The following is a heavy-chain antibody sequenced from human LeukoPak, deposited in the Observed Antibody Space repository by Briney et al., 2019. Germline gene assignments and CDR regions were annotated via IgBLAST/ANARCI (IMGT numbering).Heavy chain of an antibody. Sequence: ASVKVSCKASGCTFTSSGISWVRRAHGQGLEWMGWVSTYSRNTNYAQKFQGRVTMTRDTSTNTAYMELKNLRPDDTAIYYCARDLGYCSFGFGLGNCNRMWFDPWGQGTLVSVSS. CDR1: GCTFTSSG. CDR3: ARDLGYCSFGFGLGNCNRMWFDP. V-gene: IGHV1-18*01. J-gene: IGHJ5*02. D-gene: IGHD2-2*03. CDR2: VSTYSRNT.